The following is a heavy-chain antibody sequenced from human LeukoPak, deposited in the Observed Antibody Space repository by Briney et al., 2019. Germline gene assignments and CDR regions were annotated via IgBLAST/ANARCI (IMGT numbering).Heavy chain of an antibody. CDR1: GGSFSGYY. CDR2: INHSGST. J-gene: IGHJ4*02. V-gene: IGHV4-34*01. CDR3: ASPPRAY. Sequence: SETLSLTCAVYGGSFSGYYWSWIRQPPGKGLEWIGEINHSGSTNYNPSLKSRVTISVDTSKNQFSLKLSSVTAADTAVYYCASPPRAYWGQGTLVTVSS.